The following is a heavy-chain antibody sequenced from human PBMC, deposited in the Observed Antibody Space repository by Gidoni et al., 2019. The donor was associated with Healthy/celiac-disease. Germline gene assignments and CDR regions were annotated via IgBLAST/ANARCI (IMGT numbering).Heavy chain of an antibody. CDR3: ARTKWESGAMHAFDI. D-gene: IGHD1-26*01. CDR1: GFSLRNARMG. V-gene: IGHV2-26*01. CDR2: IFSNDEK. Sequence: QVTLKESGPVLVKPTETLTLTCTVPGFSLRNARMGVSWIRQPPGKALEWLAHIFSNDEKSYSTSLKSRLTISKDTSKSQVVLTMTNMDPVDTATYYCARTKWESGAMHAFDIWGQGTMVTVSS. J-gene: IGHJ3*02.